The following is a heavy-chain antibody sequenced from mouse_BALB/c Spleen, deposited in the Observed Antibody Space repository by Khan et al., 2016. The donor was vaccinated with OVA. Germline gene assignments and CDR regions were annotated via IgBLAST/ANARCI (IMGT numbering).Heavy chain of an antibody. CDR2: IDPYDSET. CDR1: GYTFTSYW. Sequence: QVQLQQPGAELVRPGASVKLSCEASGYTFTSYWMNWVKQSPEQGLEWIGRIDPYDSETHYNQNFKDKAIMTVDKSSSTAYMQLSSLTSADSAVYFCARNPFAYWGQGTLVTVSA. CDR3: ARNPFAY. J-gene: IGHJ3*01. V-gene: IGHV1-52*01.